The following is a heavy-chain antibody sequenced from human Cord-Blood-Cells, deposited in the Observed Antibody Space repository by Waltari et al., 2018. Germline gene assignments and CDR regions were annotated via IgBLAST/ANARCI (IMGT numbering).Heavy chain of an antibody. CDR1: GYTFTGYY. V-gene: IGHV1-2*02. D-gene: IGHD4-17*01. Sequence: QVQLVQSGAEVKKPGASVKVSCKASGYTFTGYYMHWVRQAPGQGLEWMGLINPNSGGKNYAQKFQGRGTMRRDTSSSTAYMELSRLRSDDTSVYYCARDRALRYYFDYWGQGTLVTVSS. CDR3: ARDRALRYYFDY. J-gene: IGHJ4*02. CDR2: INPNSGGK.